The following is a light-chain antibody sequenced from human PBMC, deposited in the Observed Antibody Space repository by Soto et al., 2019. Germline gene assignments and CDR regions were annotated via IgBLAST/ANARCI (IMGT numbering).Light chain of an antibody. CDR3: QQYSDWPRT. J-gene: IGKJ4*02. CDR2: GAS. CDR1: QSIISN. Sequence: EIVLTQSPATLSVSPGESATLSCRASQSIISNLAWYQQKPGQAPRLLIYGASTGAYGVPGRFSGSGSGTEFTLTISSLQSEDFAVYYCQQYSDWPRTFGRGTKVEIK. V-gene: IGKV3-15*01.